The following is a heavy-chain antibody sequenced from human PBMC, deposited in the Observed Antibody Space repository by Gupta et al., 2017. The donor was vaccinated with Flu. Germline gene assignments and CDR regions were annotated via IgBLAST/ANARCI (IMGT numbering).Heavy chain of an antibody. CDR2: IDPGGDSNT. J-gene: IGHJ3*02. CDR3: ATHDQGEYCSGRTCSEAYDI. D-gene: IGHD2-15*01. V-gene: IGHV5-51*01. CDR1: GYSFTNYW. Sequence: EVQLVQSGAEVKKPGESLKISCKGSGYSFTNYWIGWVRQMPGKGLEWMGIIDPGGDSNTKYSPSFQGQVTISADKSISTAYLQWSSLKASDTAMYYCATHDQGEYCSGRTCSEAYDIWGQGTMVTVSS.